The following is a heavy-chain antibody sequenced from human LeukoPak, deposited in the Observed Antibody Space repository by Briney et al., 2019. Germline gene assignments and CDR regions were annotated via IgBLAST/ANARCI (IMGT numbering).Heavy chain of an antibody. J-gene: IGHJ3*01. D-gene: IGHD1-14*01. V-gene: IGHV3-7*01. Sequence: GGSLRLSCAASGFPFYVYWMTWVRQAPGKGLEWVADISHDGTEFYADSVKGRFTISRDNAETSLDLQMNSLRADDTAVYYCARDKTTAHVFDVWGQGAMVTVSS. CDR2: ISHDGTE. CDR3: ARDKTTAHVFDV. CDR1: GFPFYVYW.